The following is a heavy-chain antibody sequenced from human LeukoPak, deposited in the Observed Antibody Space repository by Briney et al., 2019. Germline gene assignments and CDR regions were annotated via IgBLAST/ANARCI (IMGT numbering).Heavy chain of an antibody. J-gene: IGHJ6*02. D-gene: IGHD3-9*01. CDR3: PKKAYDILTGQSMDV. V-gene: IGHV1-18*01. Sequence: ASVKVSCKASGYTFTSYGISWVRQAPGQGLEWMGWISDYNGNTNYAQKLQGRVTMTTDTSTSTAYMELRSLRSDDTAVYYRPKKAYDILTGQSMDVWGQGTTVTVSS. CDR1: GYTFTSYG. CDR2: ISDYNGNT.